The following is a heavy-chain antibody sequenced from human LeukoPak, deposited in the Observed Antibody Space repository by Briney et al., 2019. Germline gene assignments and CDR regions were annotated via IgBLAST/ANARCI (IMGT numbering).Heavy chain of an antibody. J-gene: IGHJ4*02. D-gene: IGHD2-15*01. CDR3: ARDHAGSGRAFDN. CDR1: GFTFGNYG. V-gene: IGHV3-30*03. Sequence: GGSLRLSCAVSGFTFGNYGVHWVRQAPGKGLEWVALLSSGGINKHYADSVKGRFIISRDNSMHTLYLQMNSLRVEDTAVYYCARDHAGSGRAFDNWGQGTLVTVSS. CDR2: LSSGGINK.